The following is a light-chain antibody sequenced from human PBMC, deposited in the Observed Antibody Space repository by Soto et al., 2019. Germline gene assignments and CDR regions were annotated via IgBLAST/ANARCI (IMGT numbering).Light chain of an antibody. V-gene: IGKV3-20*01. CDR3: QQYGRSPPLI. Sequence: EIVLTQSQCTLSLSPGERAILSCRASQSVSRNYLAWYQQKPGQAPRLLIYAASTRATGIPDRFSGSGSGTDFSLTISRLEPEDFAVYYCQQYGRSPPLIFGGGTKVEIK. CDR1: QSVSRNY. J-gene: IGKJ4*01. CDR2: AAS.